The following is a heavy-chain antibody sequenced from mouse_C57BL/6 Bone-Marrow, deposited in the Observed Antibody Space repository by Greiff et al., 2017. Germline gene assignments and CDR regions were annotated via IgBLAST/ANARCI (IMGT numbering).Heavy chain of an antibody. V-gene: IGHV5-4*01. CDR1: GFTFSSYA. CDR3: ARAPDFYYFDD. CDR2: ISDGGSYT. J-gene: IGHJ2*01. Sequence: EVQRVESGGGLVKPGGSLKLSCAASGFTFSSYAMSWVRQTPEKRLEWVATISDGGSYTYYPDNVKGRFTISRDNAKNNLYLQMSHLKSEDTAMYYCARAPDFYYFDDWGQGTTLTVSS.